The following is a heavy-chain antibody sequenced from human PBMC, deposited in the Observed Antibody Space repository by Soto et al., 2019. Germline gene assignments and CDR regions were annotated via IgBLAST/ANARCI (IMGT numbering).Heavy chain of an antibody. CDR1: GYPFTSYG. D-gene: IGHD5-12*01. CDR3: ARGRIVASIHDAFEI. J-gene: IGHJ3*02. V-gene: IGHV1-18*01. Sequence: QGQLLQSGDEVKTPGASVRVSCTASGYPFTSYGISWVRQAPGQGLEWVAWISAYNGKRDTAQKFQGRVTMTLDTSTETAHMELGDLTSADTAVYYCARGRIVASIHDAFEIWGQGTKVTVSS. CDR2: ISAYNGKR.